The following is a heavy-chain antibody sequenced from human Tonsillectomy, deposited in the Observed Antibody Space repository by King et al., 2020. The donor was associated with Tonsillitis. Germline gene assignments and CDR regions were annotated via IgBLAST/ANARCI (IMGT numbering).Heavy chain of an antibody. J-gene: IGHJ4*02. CDR3: ATHMVRGVIGYDY. CDR2: IYYSGCT. CDR1: GGSISSSSYY. D-gene: IGHD3-10*01. Sequence: QLQESGPGLVKPSETLSLTCTVSGGSISSSSYYWGWIRQPPGKGLEWIGSIYYSGCTYYNPSLKSRVTISVYTSKNQFSLKLSSVTAADTAVSYGATHMVRGVIGYDYWGQGTLVTVSS. V-gene: IGHV4-39*01.